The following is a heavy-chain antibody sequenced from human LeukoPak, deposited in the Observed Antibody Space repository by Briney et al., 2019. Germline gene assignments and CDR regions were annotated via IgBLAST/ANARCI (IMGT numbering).Heavy chain of an antibody. D-gene: IGHD3-9*01. CDR2: ISSSSSYI. CDR1: GFTFSSYS. V-gene: IGHV3-21*01. Sequence: GGSLRLPCAASGFTFSSYSMNWVRQAPGKGLEWVSSISSSSSYIYYADSVKGRFTISRDNAKNSLYLQMNSLRAEDTAVYYCARMGDILTGYPVDYWGQGTLVTVSS. J-gene: IGHJ4*02. CDR3: ARMGDILTGYPVDY.